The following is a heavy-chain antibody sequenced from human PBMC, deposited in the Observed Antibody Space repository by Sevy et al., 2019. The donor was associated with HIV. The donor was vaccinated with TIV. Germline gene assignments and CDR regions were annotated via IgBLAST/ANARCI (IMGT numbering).Heavy chain of an antibody. V-gene: IGHV6-1*01. CDR1: GDSVSSSSST. CDR2: TYYRSKWYN. Sequence: SQTLSLTCAISGDSVSSSSSTWTWIRQSPSSGLEWLGRTYYRSKWYNDYAVSMKGRLTINTDTSKNQFSLQLNAVTPEDTAVYYCARGYAGMDVWGQGTTVTVSS. D-gene: IGHD5-12*01. J-gene: IGHJ6*02. CDR3: ARGYAGMDV.